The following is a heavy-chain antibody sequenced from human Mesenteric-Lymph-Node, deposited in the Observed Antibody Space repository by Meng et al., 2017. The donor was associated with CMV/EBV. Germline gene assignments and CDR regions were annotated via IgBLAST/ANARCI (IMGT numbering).Heavy chain of an antibody. CDR1: GFNFSDYW. CDR3: TTDPDQYCSGGSCYSSNNY. D-gene: IGHD2-15*01. Sequence: GGSLRLSCAASGFNFSDYWMSWVRQAPGKGLEWVGRIKSKTDGGTTDYAAPVKGRFTISRDDSKNTLYLQMNSLKTEDTAVYYCTTDPDQYCSGGSCYSSNNYWGQGTLVTVSS. V-gene: IGHV3-15*01. J-gene: IGHJ4*02. CDR2: IKSKTDGGTT.